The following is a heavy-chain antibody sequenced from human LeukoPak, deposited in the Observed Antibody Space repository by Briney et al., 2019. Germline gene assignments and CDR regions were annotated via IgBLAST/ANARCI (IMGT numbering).Heavy chain of an antibody. D-gene: IGHD7-27*01. CDR2: IYYSGST. J-gene: IGHJ4*02. Sequence: SETLSLTCTVSGGSISSYYRSWIRQPPGKGLEWIGYIYYSGSTNYNPSLESRVTISVDTSKNQFSLKVYSLTAADTAVYFCARAGTGDRSAVFDYWGQEILVTVSS. CDR3: ARAGTGDRSAVFDY. CDR1: GGSISSYY. V-gene: IGHV4-59*12.